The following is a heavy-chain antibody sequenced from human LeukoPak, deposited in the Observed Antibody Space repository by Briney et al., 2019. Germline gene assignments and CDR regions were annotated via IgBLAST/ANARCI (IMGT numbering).Heavy chain of an antibody. D-gene: IGHD6-13*01. Sequence: ASVKVSCKASGYTFTSYDINWVRPATGQGLEWMGWMNPNSGNTGYAQKFQGRVTITRNSSISTAYMELSSLRSEDTAVYYCARGLVAAGFDYWGQGTLVTVSS. CDR2: MNPNSGNT. CDR1: GYTFTSYD. V-gene: IGHV1-8*03. J-gene: IGHJ4*02. CDR3: ARGLVAAGFDY.